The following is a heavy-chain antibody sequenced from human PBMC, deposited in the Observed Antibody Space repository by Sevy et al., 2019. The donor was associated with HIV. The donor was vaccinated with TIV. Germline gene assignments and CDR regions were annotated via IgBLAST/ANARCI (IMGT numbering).Heavy chain of an antibody. CDR3: ARDQSGVCGGDCYSTFDY. V-gene: IGHV3-30*04. J-gene: IGHJ4*02. Sequence: GGSLRLSCAASGFTFSSYAMHWVRQAPGKGLEWVAVISYDGSNKYYADSVKGRFTISRDNSKNTLYLQMNSLRAEDRAVYYCARDQSGVCGGDCYSTFDYWGQGTLVTVSS. CDR2: ISYDGSNK. CDR1: GFTFSSYA. D-gene: IGHD2-21*02.